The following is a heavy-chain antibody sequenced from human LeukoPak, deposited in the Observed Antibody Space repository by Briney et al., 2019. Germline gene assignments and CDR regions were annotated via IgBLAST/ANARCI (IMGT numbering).Heavy chain of an antibody. V-gene: IGHV4-39*01. CDR1: GGSISSSSYY. Sequence: SETLSLTCTVSGGSISSSSYYWGWIRQPPGKGLEWIGSIYYSGSTYYNPSLKSRVTISVDTSKNQFSLKLSSVTAADTAVYYCARHPGGYDSSGYYHSPFFDIWGQGTMVTVSS. CDR2: IYYSGST. D-gene: IGHD3-22*01. CDR3: ARHPGGYDSSGYYHSPFFDI. J-gene: IGHJ3*02.